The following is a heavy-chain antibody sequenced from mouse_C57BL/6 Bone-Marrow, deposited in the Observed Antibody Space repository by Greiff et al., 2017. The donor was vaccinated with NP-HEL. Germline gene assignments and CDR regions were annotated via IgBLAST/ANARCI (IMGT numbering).Heavy chain of an antibody. Sequence: QVQLQQPGAELVKPGASVKLSCKASGYTFTSYWMHWVKQRPGRGLEWIGRIDPNSGGTKYNEKFKSKATLTVDKPSSTAYMQLSSLTSEDSAVYYCARKRGDDGNYGYFDVWGTGTTVTVSS. CDR1: GYTFTSYW. J-gene: IGHJ1*03. CDR2: IDPNSGGT. CDR3: ARKRGDDGNYGYFDV. D-gene: IGHD2-3*01. V-gene: IGHV1-72*01.